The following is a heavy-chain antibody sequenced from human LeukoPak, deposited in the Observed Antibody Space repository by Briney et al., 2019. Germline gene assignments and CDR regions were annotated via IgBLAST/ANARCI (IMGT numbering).Heavy chain of an antibody. V-gene: IGHV4-59*01. CDR3: ARSYYDFWSGYYFDY. CDR2: IYYSGST. J-gene: IGHJ4*02. D-gene: IGHD3-3*01. CDR1: GGSISSYY. Sequence: SETLSLTCTVSGGSISSYYWSWIQQPPGKGLEWIGYIYYSGSTNYNPSLKSRVTISVDTSKNQFSLKLSSVTAADTAVYYCARSYYDFWSGYYFDYWGQGTLVTVSS.